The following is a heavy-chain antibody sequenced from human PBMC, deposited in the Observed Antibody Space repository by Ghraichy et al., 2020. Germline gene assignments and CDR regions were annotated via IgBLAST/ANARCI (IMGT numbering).Heavy chain of an antibody. V-gene: IGHV1-18*04. D-gene: IGHD3-10*01. Sequence: ASVKVSFEASGYTFNNYGISWVRQAPGQGLEWTGWINTYNGDIKYAQKFHGRVTMTTDTSTTTAYMELRSLRSDDTAVYYCARGFGAPSDYWGQGTLVTVSA. CDR2: INTYNGDI. CDR3: ARGFGAPSDY. CDR1: GYTFNNYG. J-gene: IGHJ4*02.